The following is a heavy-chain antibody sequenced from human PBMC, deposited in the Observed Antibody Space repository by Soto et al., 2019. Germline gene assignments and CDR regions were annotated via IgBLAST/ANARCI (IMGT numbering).Heavy chain of an antibody. V-gene: IGHV3-48*01. CDR1: GFTFSSYS. D-gene: IGHD3-16*01. CDR3: ASSEWGEFRSAFDI. CDR2: ISSSSSTI. J-gene: IGHJ3*02. Sequence: EVQLVESGGGLVQPGGSLRLSCAASGFTFSSYSMNWVRQAPGKGLEWVSYISSSSSTIYYADSVKGRFTISRDNAKNSLYLQMNSLGAEDTAVYYCASSEWGEFRSAFDIWGQGTMVTVSS.